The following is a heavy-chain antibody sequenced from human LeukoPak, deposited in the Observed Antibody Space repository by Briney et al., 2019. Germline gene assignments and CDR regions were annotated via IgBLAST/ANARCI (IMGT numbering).Heavy chain of an antibody. CDR1: GFTFSSYW. J-gene: IGHJ5*02. V-gene: IGHV3-7*01. D-gene: IGHD1-7*01. CDR2: IKQDGSEK. Sequence: GGSLRLSCAASGFTFSSYWMSWVRQAPGKGLEWVANIKQDGSEKYYVDSVKGRFTIPRGNAKNSLYLQMNSLRAEDTAVYYCAREGFDWNSRAFDPWGQGTLVTVSS. CDR3: AREGFDWNSRAFDP.